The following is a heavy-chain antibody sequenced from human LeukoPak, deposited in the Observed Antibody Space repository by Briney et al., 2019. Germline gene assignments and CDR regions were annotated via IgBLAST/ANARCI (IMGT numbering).Heavy chain of an antibody. Sequence: SQTLSLTYAISGDSVSSNSVTWKWIRQSPSRGLEWLGRTYYRSTWYNGYAVSVRGRITVNPDTSKNQFSLHLNSVTPEDTAVYYCARRLTQYDCFDPWGQGILVTVSS. CDR1: GDSVSSNSVT. CDR2: TYYRSTWYN. CDR3: ARRLTQYDCFDP. D-gene: IGHD2-2*01. V-gene: IGHV6-1*01. J-gene: IGHJ5*02.